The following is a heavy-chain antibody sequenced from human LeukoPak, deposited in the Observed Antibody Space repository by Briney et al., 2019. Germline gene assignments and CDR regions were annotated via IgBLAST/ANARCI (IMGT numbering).Heavy chain of an antibody. Sequence: GGSLRLSCAASGFTFSSYAMSWVRQAPGKGLEWVSAISGSGGSTYYADSVKGRFTISRDNSENTLYLQMNSLGAEDTAVYYCAELGITMIGGVWGKGTTVTISS. V-gene: IGHV3-23*01. CDR3: AELGITMIGGV. CDR2: ISGSGGST. CDR1: GFTFSSYA. D-gene: IGHD3-10*02. J-gene: IGHJ6*04.